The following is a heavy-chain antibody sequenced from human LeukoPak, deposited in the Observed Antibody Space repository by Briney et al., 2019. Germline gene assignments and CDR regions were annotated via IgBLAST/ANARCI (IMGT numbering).Heavy chain of an antibody. CDR2: MNPNSGNT. Sequence: ASVKVSCKASGYTFTSYDINWVRQATGQGLEWMGWMNPNSGNTGYAQKFQDRVTITTDASTSTVYMELTSLRSEDTAVYYCARTPQHSYYYYNMDVWGKGTTVTVAS. V-gene: IGHV1-8*01. CDR1: GYTFTSYD. J-gene: IGHJ6*03. D-gene: IGHD5-18*01. CDR3: ARTPQHSYYYYNMDV.